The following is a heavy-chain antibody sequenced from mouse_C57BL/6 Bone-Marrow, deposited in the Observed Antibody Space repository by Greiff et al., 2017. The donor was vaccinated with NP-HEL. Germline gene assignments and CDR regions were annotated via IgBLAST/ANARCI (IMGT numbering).Heavy chain of an antibody. V-gene: IGHV1-81*01. J-gene: IGHJ2*01. CDR2: IYPRSGNT. CDR1: GYTFTSYG. D-gene: IGHD2-10*01. Sequence: QVQLQQSGAELVRPGASVKLSCKASGYTFTSYGISWVKQRPGQGLEWIGEIYPRSGNTYYNEKFKGKATLTADKSSSTAYMELRSLTSEDSAVDFYASLLLEGFDYWGQGTTLTVSS. CDR3: ASLLLEGFDY.